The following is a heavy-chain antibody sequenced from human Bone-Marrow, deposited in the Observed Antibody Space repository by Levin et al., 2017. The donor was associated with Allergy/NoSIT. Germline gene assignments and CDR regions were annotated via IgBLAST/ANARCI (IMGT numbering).Heavy chain of an antibody. Sequence: GGSLRLSCEASGFGFSNDWMHWVRQVPGKGLMWVSRINSDGNTISYAGSVKGRFIIYRDNAKKTLYLQMTSLRADDTAVYFCARESYSGYDLDSWGQGTLVTVSS. J-gene: IGHJ4*02. V-gene: IGHV3-74*01. CDR1: GFGFSNDW. CDR2: INSDGNTI. CDR3: ARESYSGYDLDS. D-gene: IGHD5-12*01.